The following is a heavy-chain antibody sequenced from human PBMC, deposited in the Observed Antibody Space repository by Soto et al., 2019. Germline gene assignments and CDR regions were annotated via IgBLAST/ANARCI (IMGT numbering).Heavy chain of an antibody. J-gene: IGHJ6*02. CDR3: ARQGPSGITIFGVVIIPEPKNYYYYGMDV. D-gene: IGHD3-3*01. CDR2: ISAYNGNT. V-gene: IGHV1-18*01. CDR1: GYTFTSYG. Sequence: ASVKVSCKGSGYTFTSYGVSWVRQAPGQGLEWMGWISAYNGNTNYAQKLQGRVTMTTDTSTSTAYMELRSLRSDDTAVYYCARQGPSGITIFGVVIIPEPKNYYYYGMDVWGQGTTVTVSS.